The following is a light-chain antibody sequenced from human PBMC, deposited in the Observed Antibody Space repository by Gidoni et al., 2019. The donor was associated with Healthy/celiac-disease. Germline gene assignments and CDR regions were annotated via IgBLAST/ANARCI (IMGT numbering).Light chain of an antibody. J-gene: IGKJ1*01. V-gene: IGKV1D-17*01. Sequence: NIQMTQSPSAMSASVGDRVTITCRARQGISNYLAWFQQKPGKVPKHLIYTASSLQSGVPSRFSGSGSGTEFTLTISSLQPEDFATYYCLQHNSYLWTFGQXTKVEIK. CDR2: TAS. CDR3: LQHNSYLWT. CDR1: QGISNY.